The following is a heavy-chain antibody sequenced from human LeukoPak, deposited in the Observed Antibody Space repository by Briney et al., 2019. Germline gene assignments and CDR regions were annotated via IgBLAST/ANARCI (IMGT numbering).Heavy chain of an antibody. CDR2: ISSSGSTI. CDR1: GFTFSSYT. CDR3: ARASPYYYYMDV. Sequence: PGGSLRLSCAASGFTFSSYTMNWVRQAPGKGLECVSYISSSGSTIYYADSVKGRFTISRDNAKNSLYMQMNSLRAEDTAVYYCARASPYYYYMDVWGKGTTVTVSS. J-gene: IGHJ6*03. V-gene: IGHV3-48*01.